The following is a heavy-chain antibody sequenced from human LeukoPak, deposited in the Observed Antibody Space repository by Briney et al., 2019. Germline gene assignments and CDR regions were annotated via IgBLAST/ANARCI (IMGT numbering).Heavy chain of an antibody. D-gene: IGHD4-17*01. CDR2: INPSGGST. CDR1: GYTFTIYY. J-gene: IGHJ6*02. Sequence: ASVKVSCKASGYTFTIYYMHWVRQAPGQGLEWMGMINPSGGSTSYAQKFQGRVTMTRDTSTSTVYMELSSLRSEDTAVYYCAKMALTYGDESGAMDVWGQGTTVTVSS. V-gene: IGHV1-46*01. CDR3: AKMALTYGDESGAMDV.